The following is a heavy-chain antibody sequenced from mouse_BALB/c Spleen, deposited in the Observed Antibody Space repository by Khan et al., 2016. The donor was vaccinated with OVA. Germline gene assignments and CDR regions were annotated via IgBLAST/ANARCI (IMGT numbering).Heavy chain of an antibody. V-gene: IGHV5-9-3*01. Sequence: EVELVESGGGLVKPGGPLKLSCAASGFTFSTYAMSWVRQTPEKRLEWVATISSGGDYTYYPDSVKGRFTISRDNTKNTLYLQMRSLRSEDTAMYYCARHSYGPVAYWGQGTLVTVSA. J-gene: IGHJ3*01. CDR1: GFTFSTYA. D-gene: IGHD1-1*01. CDR3: ARHSYGPVAY. CDR2: ISSGGDYT.